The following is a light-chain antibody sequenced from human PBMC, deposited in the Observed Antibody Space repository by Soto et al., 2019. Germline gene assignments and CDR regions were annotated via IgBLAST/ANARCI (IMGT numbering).Light chain of an antibody. J-gene: IGKJ4*01. CDR2: GAS. Sequence: IVLTQSPGTLSLSPGERATLSCRASQSVSSSYLAWYQQKPGQAPRLLIYGASSRATGIPDRFSGSVSGTDCTLTISRLETEDFSVYDCQQSGSSPLNFGGGTKVDIK. V-gene: IGKV3-20*01. CDR3: QQSGSSPLN. CDR1: QSVSSSY.